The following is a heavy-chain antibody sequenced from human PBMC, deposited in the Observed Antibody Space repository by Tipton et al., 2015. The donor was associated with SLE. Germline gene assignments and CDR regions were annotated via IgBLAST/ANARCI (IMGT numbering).Heavy chain of an antibody. CDR2: IYYSGST. V-gene: IGHV4-59*01. CDR1: GGSISGYY. CDR3: ATNLWLANTFDI. J-gene: IGHJ3*02. D-gene: IGHD6-19*01. Sequence: TLSLTCTVSGGSISGYYWSWIRQPPGKGLEWIGYIYYSGSTNYNPSLKSRVTISVDTSKNQFSLKLSSVSAADTAVYYCATNLWLANTFDIWGQGTMVTVSS.